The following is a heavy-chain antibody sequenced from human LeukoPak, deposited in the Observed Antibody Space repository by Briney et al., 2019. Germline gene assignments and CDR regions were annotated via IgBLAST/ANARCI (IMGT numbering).Heavy chain of an antibody. Sequence: GGSLRLSCAASGFTFSSYAMHWVRQAPGKGLEWVAVISYDGSNKYYADSVKGRFTISRDNSKNTLYLQMNSLRAEDTAVYYCAKARRHYYDSSGYYQPFGYWGQGTLVTVSS. D-gene: IGHD3-22*01. V-gene: IGHV3-30*04. CDR1: GFTFSSYA. CDR3: AKARRHYYDSSGYYQPFGY. J-gene: IGHJ4*02. CDR2: ISYDGSNK.